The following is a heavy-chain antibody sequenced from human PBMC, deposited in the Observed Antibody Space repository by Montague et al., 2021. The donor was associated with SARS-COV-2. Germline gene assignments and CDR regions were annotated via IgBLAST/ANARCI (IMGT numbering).Heavy chain of an antibody. Sequence: SLRLSCAASGFTFSYYGMFWVRQAPGKGPEWVAILPADGRNIYYXDSVKGRFTVSRDNSRDTLYLQMNSLRVEDMAMYYCARDLSGRFDLWGQGTLVTVSS. J-gene: IGHJ5*02. CDR1: GFTFSYYG. CDR2: LPADGRNI. CDR3: ARDLSGRFDL. V-gene: IGHV3-30*03.